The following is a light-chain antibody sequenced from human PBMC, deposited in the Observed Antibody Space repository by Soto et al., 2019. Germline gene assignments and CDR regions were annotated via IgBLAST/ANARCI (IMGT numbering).Light chain of an antibody. CDR3: QQFGSSPGFT. J-gene: IGKJ3*01. V-gene: IGKV3-20*01. Sequence: EIVLTQSPGILSLSPGERATLSCRASQNINSRYFAWYQQKSGQAPRLLIYGTFSRATGIPDRFSGSGSGTDFTLTLSRLGPEDFAVYYCQQFGSSPGFTFGPGTKVDIK. CDR1: QNINSRY. CDR2: GTF.